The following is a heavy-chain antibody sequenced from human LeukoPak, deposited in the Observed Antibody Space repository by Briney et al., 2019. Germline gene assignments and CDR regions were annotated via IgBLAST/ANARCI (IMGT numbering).Heavy chain of an antibody. CDR3: ATFDSSFNWFDP. CDR2: IIPTLGIA. J-gene: IGHJ5*02. D-gene: IGHD3-22*01. CDR1: GGTFSSYT. Sequence: SVKVSCKASGGTFSSYTISWVRQAPGQGLEWMGRIIPTLGIANYAQKFQGRVTITADKSTSTAYMELSSLRSEDTAVYYCATFDSSFNWFDPWGQGTLVTVSS. V-gene: IGHV1-69*02.